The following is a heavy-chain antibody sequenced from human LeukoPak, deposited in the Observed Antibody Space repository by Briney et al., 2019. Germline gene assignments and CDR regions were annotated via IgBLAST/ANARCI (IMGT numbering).Heavy chain of an antibody. D-gene: IGHD3-3*01. V-gene: IGHV3-21*01. CDR2: ISSSSSYI. CDR3: ARARAISREVAY. CDR1: GFTFTHYA. J-gene: IGHJ4*02. Sequence: PGGSLRLSCATSGFTFTHYAINWVRQAPGKGLEWVSSISSSSSYIYYADSVKGRFTISRDNAKNSLYLQMNSLRAEDTAVYYCARARAISREVAYWGQGTLVTVSS.